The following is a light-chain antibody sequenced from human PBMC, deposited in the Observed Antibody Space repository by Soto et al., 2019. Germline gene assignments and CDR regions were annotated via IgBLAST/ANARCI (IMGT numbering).Light chain of an antibody. CDR1: SSDVGGYSH. Sequence: QSALTQPRSVSGSPGQSFTISCTGSSSDVGGYSHVSWFQQHPGKAPKLMIYDVTKRPSGVPDRFSGSKSGNTASLTISGLQAEDESDYYCCSFAGTYTIFGGGTKLTVL. CDR3: CSFAGTYTI. J-gene: IGLJ2*01. V-gene: IGLV2-11*01. CDR2: DVT.